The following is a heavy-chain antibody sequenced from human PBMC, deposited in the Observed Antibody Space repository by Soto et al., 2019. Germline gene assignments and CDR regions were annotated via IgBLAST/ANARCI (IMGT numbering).Heavy chain of an antibody. CDR3: ARDGRARDCSGATCYVRSSWFDP. Sequence: ASVKVSCKASGYTFTDYYIHWVRQAPGQGLEWMGGINPNSGGANFAQKFQGRVSLTRDTSTSTAYRQLRSLISDDTAVYYCARDGRARDCSGATCYVRSSWFDPWGQGTLVTVSS. J-gene: IGHJ5*02. V-gene: IGHV1-2*02. D-gene: IGHD2-15*01. CDR2: INPNSGGA. CDR1: GYTFTDYY.